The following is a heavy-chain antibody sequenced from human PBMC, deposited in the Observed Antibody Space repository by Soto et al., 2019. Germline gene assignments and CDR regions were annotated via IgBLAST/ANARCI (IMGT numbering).Heavy chain of an antibody. D-gene: IGHD3-10*01. CDR1: GGSFSGYY. Sequence: SETLSLTCAVYGGSFSGYYWNWIRQPPGKGLEWIGETNHSGSTNYNPSHKSRVTIAVERSKNEFSLKLSSVTAADTAVYYCARGYGRNFAYWGQGTLVTVSS. J-gene: IGHJ4*02. CDR3: ARGYGRNFAY. CDR2: TNHSGST. V-gene: IGHV4-34*01.